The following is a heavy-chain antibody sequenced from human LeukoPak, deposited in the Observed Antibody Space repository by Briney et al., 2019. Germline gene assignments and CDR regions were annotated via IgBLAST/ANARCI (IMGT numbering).Heavy chain of an antibody. D-gene: IGHD2-2*02. J-gene: IGHJ4*02. CDR2: IIPIFGTA. Sequence: ASVKVSCKASGGTFSSYAISWVRQAPGQGLEWMGGIIPIFGTANYAQKFQGRVTITADESTSTAYMELSSLRSEDTAVYYCARAYCSSTSCYRSSYYFDYWGQGTLVTVSS. CDR3: ARAYCSSTSCYRSSYYFDY. V-gene: IGHV1-69*13. CDR1: GGTFSSYA.